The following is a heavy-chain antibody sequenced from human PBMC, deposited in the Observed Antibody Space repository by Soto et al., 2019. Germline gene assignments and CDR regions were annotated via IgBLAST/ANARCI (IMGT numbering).Heavy chain of an antibody. D-gene: IGHD3-10*01. CDR3: TTRVPLRGLDY. V-gene: IGHV3-15*07. Sequence: PGGSLRLSCAASGFTFSNAWMNWVRQAPGKGLERVGRIKSKTDGGTTDYAAPVKGRFTISRDDSKNTPYLQMNSLKTEDTAVYYCTTRVPLRGLDYWGQGTLVTVSS. CDR1: GFTFSNAW. CDR2: IKSKTDGGTT. J-gene: IGHJ4*02.